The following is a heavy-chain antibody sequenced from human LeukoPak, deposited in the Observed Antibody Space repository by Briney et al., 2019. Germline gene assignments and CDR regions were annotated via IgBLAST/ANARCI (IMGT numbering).Heavy chain of an antibody. J-gene: IGHJ5*02. CDR1: GFTFSSYA. Sequence: GGSLRLSCAASGFTFSSYAMSWVRQAPGKGVEWVSAISGSGGSTYYADSVKGRFTISRDNSKNTLYLQMNSLRAEDTAVYYCAKEGRAAAGTGLSWFDPWGQGTLVTVSS. V-gene: IGHV3-23*01. CDR3: AKEGRAAAGTGLSWFDP. CDR2: ISGSGGST. D-gene: IGHD6-13*01.